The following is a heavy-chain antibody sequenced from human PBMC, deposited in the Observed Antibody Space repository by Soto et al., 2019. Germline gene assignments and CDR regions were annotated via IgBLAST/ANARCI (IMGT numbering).Heavy chain of an antibody. Sequence: GSLRLSGAASGFTFSSHGMHWVRQAPGKGLEWAAIIWYDGSNKYYADSVKGRFTISRDNSKNTVYLQMNSLRAEDTAVYYCATLGGGYSGYALDYWGQGALVTVSS. D-gene: IGHD5-12*01. CDR2: IWYDGSNK. J-gene: IGHJ4*02. CDR1: GFTFSSHG. V-gene: IGHV3-33*01. CDR3: ATLGGGYSGYALDY.